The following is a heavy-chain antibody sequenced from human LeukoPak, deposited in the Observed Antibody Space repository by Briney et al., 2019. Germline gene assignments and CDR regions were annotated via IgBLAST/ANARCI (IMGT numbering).Heavy chain of an antibody. V-gene: IGHV3-30*03. J-gene: IGHJ4*02. Sequence: QPGRSLRLSCAASGFTFSSYGMHWVRQAPGKGLEWVAVISYDGSNKYYADSVKGRFTISRDNSKNTLYLQMNSLRAEDTAVYYCATDGSTSNFDYWGQGTLVTVSS. D-gene: IGHD2-2*01. CDR2: ISYDGSNK. CDR1: GFTFSSYG. CDR3: ATDGSTSNFDY.